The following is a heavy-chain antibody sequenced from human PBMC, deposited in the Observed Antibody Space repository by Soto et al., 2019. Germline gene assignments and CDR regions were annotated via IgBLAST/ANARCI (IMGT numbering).Heavy chain of an antibody. D-gene: IGHD3-10*01. Sequence: PSETLSLTCTVSGGSISSSSYYWGWIRQPPGKGLEWIGSIYYSGSTYYNPSLKSRVTISVDTSKNQFSLKLSSVTAADTAVYYCASDVIVLWFGKAHPNWSGPWGQGTLVTVSS. V-gene: IGHV4-39*01. CDR1: GGSISSSSYY. J-gene: IGHJ5*02. CDR2: IYYSGST. CDR3: ASDVIVLWFGKAHPNWSGP.